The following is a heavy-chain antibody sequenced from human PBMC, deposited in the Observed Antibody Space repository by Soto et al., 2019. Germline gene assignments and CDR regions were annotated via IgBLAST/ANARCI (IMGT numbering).Heavy chain of an antibody. V-gene: IGHV3-30*18. CDR2: ISYDGSNK. D-gene: IGHD4-17*01. J-gene: IGHJ4*02. Sequence: GGSLRLSCAASGFTFSSYGMHWVRQAPGKGLEWVAVISYDGSNKYYADSVKGRFTISRDNSKNTLYLQMNSLRAEDTAVYYCAKDQVDYGDYLGDFDYWGQGTLVTVSS. CDR3: AKDQVDYGDYLGDFDY. CDR1: GFTFSSYG.